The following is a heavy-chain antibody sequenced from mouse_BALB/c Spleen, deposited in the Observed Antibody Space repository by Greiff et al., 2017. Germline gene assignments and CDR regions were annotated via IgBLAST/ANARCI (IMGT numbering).Heavy chain of an antibody. D-gene: IGHD1-1*01. CDR2: INSNGGST. CDR3: ARRGLRGAMDY. J-gene: IGHJ4*01. V-gene: IGHV5-6-3*01. CDR1: GFTFSSYG. Sequence: EVQVVESGGGLVQPGGSLKLSCAASGFTFSSYGMSWVRQTPDKRLELVATINSNGGSTYYPDSVKGRFTISRDNAKNTLYLQMSSLKSEDTAMYYCARRGLRGAMDYWGQGTSVTVSS.